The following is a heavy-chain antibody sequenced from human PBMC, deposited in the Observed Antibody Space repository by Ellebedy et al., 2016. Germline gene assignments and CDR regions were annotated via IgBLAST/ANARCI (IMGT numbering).Heavy chain of an antibody. J-gene: IGHJ4*02. CDR2: ISKSDGAT. V-gene: IGHV3-23*01. CDR3: RQGHYADY. Sequence: GESLKISXAASGFTFSTYDMSWVRQAPGKGLEWVTGISKSDGATYYADSVKGRFTISRDDSKNTLYLQMNSLRADDTAVYYCRQGHYADYWGQGTLVTVSS. CDR1: GFTFSTYD.